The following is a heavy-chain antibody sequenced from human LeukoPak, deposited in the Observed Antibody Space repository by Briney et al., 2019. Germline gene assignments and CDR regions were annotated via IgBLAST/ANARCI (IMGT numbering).Heavy chain of an antibody. J-gene: IGHJ4*02. CDR3: ARDPRAWYSGSCLYYFDY. V-gene: IGHV3-30-3*01. CDR1: GFTFSSYA. Sequence: GGSLRLSCAASGFTFSSYAMHWVRQAPGKGLEWVAVISYDGSNKYYAGSVKGRFTISRDNSKNTLYLQMNSLRAEDTAVYYCARDPRAWYSGSCLYYFDYWGQGTLVTVSS. D-gene: IGHD1-26*01. CDR2: ISYDGSNK.